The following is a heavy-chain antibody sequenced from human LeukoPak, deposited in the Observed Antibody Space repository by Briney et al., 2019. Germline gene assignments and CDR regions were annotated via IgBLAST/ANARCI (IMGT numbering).Heavy chain of an antibody. CDR2: MSSDGSNK. Sequence: TGGSLRLSCAASGFTFSSYAMHWVRQAPGKGLEWVAVMSSDGSNKYYADSVKGRFTISRYNSKSTLYLQMNSLRAEDTAVYYCARERSSPAIVVVPAAMGGYYYYGMDVWGQGTTVSVSS. J-gene: IGHJ6*02. D-gene: IGHD2-2*01. CDR1: GFTFSSYA. V-gene: IGHV3-30-3*01. CDR3: ARERSSPAIVVVPAAMGGYYYYGMDV.